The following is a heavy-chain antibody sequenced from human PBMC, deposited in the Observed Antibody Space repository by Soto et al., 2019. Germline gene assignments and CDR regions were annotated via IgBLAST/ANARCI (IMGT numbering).Heavy chain of an antibody. Sequence: PSATLSLTCAVYGGSFSGYYWSWIRQPPGKGLEWIGEINHSGSTNYNPSLKSRVTISVDTSKNQFSLKLSSVTAADTAVYYCARGSIAVAGSDYCYYMDVWGKGTTVTVSS. V-gene: IGHV4-34*01. J-gene: IGHJ6*03. CDR1: GGSFSGYY. CDR2: INHSGST. CDR3: ARGSIAVAGSDYCYYMDV. D-gene: IGHD6-19*01.